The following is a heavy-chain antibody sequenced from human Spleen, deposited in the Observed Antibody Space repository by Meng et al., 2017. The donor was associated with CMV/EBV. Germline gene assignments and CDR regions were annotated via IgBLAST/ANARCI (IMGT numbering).Heavy chain of an antibody. D-gene: IGHD3-3*01. J-gene: IGHJ6*02. Sequence: GESLKISCAASGFTFSSYSMNWVRQTPGKGLEWVSVIYPNEYTYHADSVKGRFTISRDNFKNTVYLQMNSLRAEDTAVYYCAKEGSFGMPPYNYGLDVWGQGTTVTVSS. CDR3: AKEGSFGMPPYNYGLDV. CDR1: GFTFSSYS. CDR2: IYPNEYT. V-gene: IGHV3-NL1*01.